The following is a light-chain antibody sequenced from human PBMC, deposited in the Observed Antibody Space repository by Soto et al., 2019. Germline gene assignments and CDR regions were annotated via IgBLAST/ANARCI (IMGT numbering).Light chain of an antibody. Sequence: QSAPTQPASVSGSPGQSITISCTGTSSDVGSYNLVSWYQQHAGKAPKLMIYEVSKRPSGVSNRFSGSKSGNTASLTLSGLEAEDEADYYCCSDAGSSTDVFGTGTKLTVL. J-gene: IGLJ1*01. CDR3: CSDAGSSTDV. CDR2: EVS. V-gene: IGLV2-23*02. CDR1: SSDVGSYNL.